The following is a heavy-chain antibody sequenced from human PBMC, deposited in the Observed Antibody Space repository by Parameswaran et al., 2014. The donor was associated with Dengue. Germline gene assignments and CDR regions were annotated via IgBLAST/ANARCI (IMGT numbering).Heavy chain of an antibody. V-gene: IGHV3-48*02. D-gene: IGHD2-2*01. J-gene: IGHJ6*02. Sequence: VRQAPGKGLEWVSYISSSSSTIYYADSVKGRFTISRDNAKNSLYLQMNSLRDEDTAVYYCASLDTQYQLHGRVGMDVWGQGTTVTVSS. CDR2: ISSSSSTI. CDR3: ASLDTQYQLHGRVGMDV.